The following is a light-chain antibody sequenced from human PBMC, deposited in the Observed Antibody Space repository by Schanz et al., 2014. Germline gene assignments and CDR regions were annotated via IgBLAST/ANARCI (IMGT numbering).Light chain of an antibody. V-gene: IGLV2-23*02. J-gene: IGLJ2*01. Sequence: QSALTQPASVSGSPGQSITISCTGTSSDVGGYNYVSWYQQHPGKAPKLMIYEVSKRPSGVPDRFSGSKSGNTASLTISGLQAEDEADYYCCSYAGTSTTVPFGGGTKLTVL. CDR1: SSDVGGYNY. CDR2: EVS. CDR3: CSYAGTSTTVP.